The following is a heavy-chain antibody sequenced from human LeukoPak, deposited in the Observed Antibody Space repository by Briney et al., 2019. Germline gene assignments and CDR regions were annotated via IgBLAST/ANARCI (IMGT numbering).Heavy chain of an antibody. D-gene: IGHD6-19*01. CDR3: ARESQGYNSGWFNGFLDH. V-gene: IGHV6-1*01. Sequence: SQTLSLTCAISGDSVSSNSAAWNWIRQSPSRGPEWLGRTYYRSQWYNDYAISVTSRITINPDTSKNQFSLQLNSVTPEDTAMYYCARESQGYNSGWFNGFLDHWGQGTLVTVSS. CDR2: TYYRSQWYN. J-gene: IGHJ4*02. CDR1: GDSVSSNSAA.